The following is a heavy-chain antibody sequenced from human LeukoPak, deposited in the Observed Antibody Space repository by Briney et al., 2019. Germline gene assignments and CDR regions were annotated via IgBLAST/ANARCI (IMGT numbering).Heavy chain of an antibody. CDR1: GFTFSSYG. CDR2: ISYDGSNK. D-gene: IGHD3-10*01. Sequence: GGSLRLSCAASGFTFSSYGMHWVRQAPGKGLEWVAVISYDGSNKYYADSVKGRFTISRDNSKNTLYLQMNSLRAEDTAVYYWAKDGFGLWFGDVTDVWGKGTTVTVSS. CDR3: AKDGFGLWFGDVTDV. J-gene: IGHJ6*04. V-gene: IGHV3-30*18.